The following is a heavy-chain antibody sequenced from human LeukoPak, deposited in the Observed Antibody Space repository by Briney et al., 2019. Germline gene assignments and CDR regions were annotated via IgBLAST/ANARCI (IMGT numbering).Heavy chain of an antibody. CDR2: IRTGGDYI. D-gene: IGHD3-3*01. CDR1: GFSFSAYR. V-gene: IGHV3-21*01. Sequence: PGGSLRLSCATSGFSFSAYRMNWVRQAPGKGLEWVSSIRTGGDYIYYADSVQGRFTISRDNAKKSLYLQMNSLRVEDTAVYFCARWDDLLHFDYWGQGVLVTVSS. CDR3: ARWDDLLHFDY. J-gene: IGHJ4*02.